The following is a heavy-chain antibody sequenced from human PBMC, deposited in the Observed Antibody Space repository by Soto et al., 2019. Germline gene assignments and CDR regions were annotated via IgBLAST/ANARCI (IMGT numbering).Heavy chain of an antibody. CDR3: ARANSIAARLDLDY. D-gene: IGHD6-6*01. CDR2: IHNSGST. V-gene: IGHV4-30-4*01. J-gene: IGHJ4*02. Sequence: PSETLSLTCTVSGGSISSGGYFWTWIRQPPGKGLEWIGYIHNSGSTYYNPSLKSRLSISVDTSKNQFSLKLSSVTAADTAVYYCARANSIAARLDLDYWGQGTLVTVSS. CDR1: GGSISSGGYF.